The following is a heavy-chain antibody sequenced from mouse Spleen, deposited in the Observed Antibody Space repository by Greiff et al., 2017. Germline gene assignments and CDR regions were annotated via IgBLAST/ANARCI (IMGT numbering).Heavy chain of an antibody. D-gene: IGHD2-4*01. CDR3: ARDPYDYYYFDY. Sequence: EVMLVESGGGLVKLGGSLKLSCAASGFTFSSYYMSWVRQTPEKRLEWVATISSGGGSTYYPDSVKGRFTISRDNAKNTLYLQMSSLNSEDTAVYYCARDPYDYYYFDYWGQGTTLTVSS. J-gene: IGHJ2*01. V-gene: IGHV5-9*01. CDR2: ISSGGGST. CDR1: GFTFSSYY.